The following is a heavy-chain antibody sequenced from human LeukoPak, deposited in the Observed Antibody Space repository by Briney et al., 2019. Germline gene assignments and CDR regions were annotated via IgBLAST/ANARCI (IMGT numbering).Heavy chain of an antibody. CDR2: ISRSSRTR. V-gene: IGHV3-21*01. CDR1: GFTVSTYS. Sequence: GGSLRLSCVASGFTVSTYSMNWGRQPPGKGLEWVSSISRSSRTRYYAYSVKGRFTSSRDDTKNSGDMQMNSLRAEETAVYYCLRDFNTVTTAYLQHWGQGTMVTVSS. CDR3: LRDFNTVTTAYLQH. J-gene: IGHJ1*01. D-gene: IGHD4-17*01.